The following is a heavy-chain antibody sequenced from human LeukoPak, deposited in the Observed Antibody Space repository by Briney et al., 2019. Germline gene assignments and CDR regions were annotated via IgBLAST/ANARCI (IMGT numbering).Heavy chain of an antibody. CDR3: ASSSSWYWNAFDI. D-gene: IGHD6-13*01. V-gene: IGHV3-48*01. CDR2: ISAGSSVI. CDR1: GFAFSSYS. Sequence: GGSLRLSCAASGFAFSSYSMNCVRQAPGKGLEWVSYISAGSSVIYYADSVKGRFTISRDNSKNTLYLQMNSLRAEGTAVYYCASSSSWYWNAFDIWGQGTMVTVSS. J-gene: IGHJ3*02.